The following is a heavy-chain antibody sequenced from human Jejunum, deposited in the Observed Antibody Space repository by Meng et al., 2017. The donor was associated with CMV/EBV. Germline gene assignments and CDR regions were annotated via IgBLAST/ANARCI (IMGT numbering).Heavy chain of an antibody. Sequence: SGFTFSNYEMNWVRQAPGKGLEWVSSISGSGRTIYYTDSVKGRLTISRDNAKNSLYLQLNSLRVEDTAVYYCARDMGYTVTAPFDYWGQGSVVTVSS. V-gene: IGHV3-48*03. J-gene: IGHJ4*02. CDR3: ARDMGYTVTAPFDY. CDR1: GFTFSNYE. CDR2: ISGSGRTI. D-gene: IGHD4-11*01.